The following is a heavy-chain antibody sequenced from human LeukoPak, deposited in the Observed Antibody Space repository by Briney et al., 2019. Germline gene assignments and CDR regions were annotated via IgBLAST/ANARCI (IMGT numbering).Heavy chain of an antibody. V-gene: IGHV4-59*08. CDR1: GDSLSSHY. Sequence: SETLSLTCTVSGDSLSSHYWSWIRKPPGKGLEWIGYIYGSGSTHYDPSLRSRVTISEHTSKNQFPLKLTSVTAADTAVYYCARNVGWYSHDSWGQGTLVTVSS. D-gene: IGHD6-19*01. J-gene: IGHJ4*02. CDR2: IYGSGST. CDR3: ARNVGWYSHDS.